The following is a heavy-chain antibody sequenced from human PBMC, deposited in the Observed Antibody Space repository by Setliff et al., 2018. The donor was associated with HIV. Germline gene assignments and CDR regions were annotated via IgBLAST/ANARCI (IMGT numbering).Heavy chain of an antibody. CDR1: GFTFSTYW. V-gene: IGHV3-7*01. CDR2: IKQDGSEK. D-gene: IGHD3-10*01. J-gene: IGHJ6*03. CDR3: AKSRVVRGVIIGTRLGYYMDV. Sequence: GGSLRLSCAASGFTFSTYWMSWVRQAPGKGLEWVANIKQDGSEKYYVDSVKGRFTISRDNAKNSLYLQMNILRAEDTAVYNCAKSRVVRGVIIGTRLGYYMDVWGKGTTVTVSS.